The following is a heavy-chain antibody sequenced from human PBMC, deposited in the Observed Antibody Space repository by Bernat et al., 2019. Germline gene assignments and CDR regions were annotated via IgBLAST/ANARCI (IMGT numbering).Heavy chain of an antibody. CDR2: ISAYNGNT. V-gene: IGHV1-18*01. D-gene: IGHD3-10*01. CDR3: ARDGGYYYGSGSHNWFDP. Sequence: QVQLVQSGAEVKKPGSSVKVSCKASGGTFSSYAISWVRQAPGQGLEWMGRISAYNGNTNYAQKLQGRVTMTTDTSTSTAYMELRSLRSDDTAVYYCARDGGYYYGSGSHNWFDPWGQGTLVTVSS. J-gene: IGHJ5*02. CDR1: GGTFSSYA.